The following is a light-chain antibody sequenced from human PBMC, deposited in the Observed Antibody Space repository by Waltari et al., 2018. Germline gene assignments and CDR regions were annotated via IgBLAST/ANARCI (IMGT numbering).Light chain of an antibody. Sequence: EIVLAQSPGTLSLSPGERASLSCRASQSLSGRYLAWYQQKPGQAPRLLIYGASSRATGIPDRFSGSVSGTDFTLTISRLEPEDFAVYYCQQYGSSPLYTFGQGTKLEIK. V-gene: IGKV3-20*01. J-gene: IGKJ2*01. CDR3: QQYGSSPLYT. CDR1: QSLSGRY. CDR2: GAS.